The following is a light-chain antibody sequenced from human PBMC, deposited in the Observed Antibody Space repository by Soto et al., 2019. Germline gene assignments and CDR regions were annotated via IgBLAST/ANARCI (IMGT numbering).Light chain of an antibody. CDR1: QTVTVNS. CDR2: AAS. V-gene: IGKV3-20*01. Sequence: EIVLTQSPGTLSLSPGEGATLSCRASQTVTVNSLAWYQQTPGQTPRLLIYAASTRATGIPDRFNGSGSGTDFVLTISRLEPEDFATYYCLQHNSYPYTFGQGTKLEIK. CDR3: LQHNSYPYT. J-gene: IGKJ2*01.